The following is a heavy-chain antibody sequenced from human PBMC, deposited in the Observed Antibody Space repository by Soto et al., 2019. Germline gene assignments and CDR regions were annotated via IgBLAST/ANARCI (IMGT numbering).Heavy chain of an antibody. CDR3: ARSVVPATMRGWFDP. CDR2: VNPRSGST. Sequence: ASVKVSCKASGYSFTTYNIHWVRQAPGQGLDWMGIVNPRSGSTVYAQRFQGRVTITGDTSTSTVYMELSSLRSDDTAVYYCARSVVPATMRGWFDPWGQGTLVTV. D-gene: IGHD2-2*01. V-gene: IGHV1-46*03. CDR1: GYSFTTYN. J-gene: IGHJ5*02.